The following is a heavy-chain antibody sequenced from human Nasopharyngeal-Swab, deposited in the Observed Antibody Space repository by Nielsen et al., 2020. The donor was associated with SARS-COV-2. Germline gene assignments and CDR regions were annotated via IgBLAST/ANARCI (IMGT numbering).Heavy chain of an antibody. J-gene: IGHJ4*02. V-gene: IGHV3-33*01. Sequence: GGSLRLSCAASGFTFSSYGMHWVRQAPGKGLGWVAVIWYDGSNKYYADSVKGRFTISRDNSKNTLYLQMNSLRAEDTAVYYCARGVPAAAFDYWGQGTLVTVSS. D-gene: IGHD2-2*01. CDR2: IWYDGSNK. CDR3: ARGVPAAAFDY. CDR1: GFTFSSYG.